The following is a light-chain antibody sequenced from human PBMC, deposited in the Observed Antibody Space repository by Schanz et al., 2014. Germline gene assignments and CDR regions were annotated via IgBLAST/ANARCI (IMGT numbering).Light chain of an antibody. CDR3: CSYAGSYTLI. V-gene: IGLV2-11*01. CDR1: SSDVGGYNY. Sequence: QSALTQPRSVSGSPGQSVTISCTGTSSDVGGYNYVSWYQQHPVKAPKLIIYDVTKRPSGVPDRFSASKSGNTASLTISGLQAEDEADYYCCSYAGSYTLIFGGGTKLTVL. J-gene: IGLJ2*01. CDR2: DVT.